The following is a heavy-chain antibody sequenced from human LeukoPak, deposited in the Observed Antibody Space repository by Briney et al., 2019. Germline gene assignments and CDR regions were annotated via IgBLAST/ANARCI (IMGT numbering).Heavy chain of an antibody. CDR1: GGSISSYY. Sequence: PSETLSLTCTVSGGSISSYYWSWIRQPPGKGLEWIGYIYISGSTNYNPSLKSRVTISVDTPKNQFSLKLSSVTAADTAVYYCARYVTGTTFVSWFDPWGQGTLVTVSS. V-gene: IGHV4-4*09. CDR3: ARYVTGTTFVSWFDP. D-gene: IGHD1-20*01. CDR2: IYISGST. J-gene: IGHJ5*02.